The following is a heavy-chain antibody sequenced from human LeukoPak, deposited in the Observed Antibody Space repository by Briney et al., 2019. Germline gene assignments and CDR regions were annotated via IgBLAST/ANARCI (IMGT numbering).Heavy chain of an antibody. D-gene: IGHD2-2*01. V-gene: IGHV1-69*13. CDR2: IIPIFGTA. Sequence: GASVKVSCKASGGTFSSYVISWVRQAPGQGLEWMGGIIPIFGTANYAQKFQGRVTITADESTSTAYMELSSLRSEDTAVYYCARDSRYCSSTSCYGGSYNWFDPWGQGTLVTVSS. J-gene: IGHJ5*02. CDR3: ARDSRYCSSTSCYGGSYNWFDP. CDR1: GGTFSSYV.